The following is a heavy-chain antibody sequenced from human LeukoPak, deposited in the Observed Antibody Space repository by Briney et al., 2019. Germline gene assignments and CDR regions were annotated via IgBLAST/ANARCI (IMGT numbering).Heavy chain of an antibody. CDR2: ISGSSSYI. D-gene: IGHD5-18*01. CDR3: ARRATTERGHSYGLDY. J-gene: IGHJ4*02. Sequence: ETLSLTCAVYGGSFSGYYWSWIRQPPGKGLEWVSSISGSSSYIYDADSVKGRFTISRDNAKNSLYLQMNSLRAEDTAVYYCARRATTERGHSYGLDYWGQGTLVTVSS. V-gene: IGHV3-21*01. CDR1: GGSFSGYY.